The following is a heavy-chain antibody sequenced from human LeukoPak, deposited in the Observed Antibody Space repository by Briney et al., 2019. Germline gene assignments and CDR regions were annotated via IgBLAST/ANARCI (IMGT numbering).Heavy chain of an antibody. J-gene: IGHJ6*03. CDR2: ISYDGSNK. CDR3: AREHSGYDFPGRDYYYMDV. D-gene: IGHD5-12*01. Sequence: GGSLRLSCAASGFTFSSYGMHWVRQAPGKGLEWVAVISYDGSNKYYADSVKGRFTISRDNAKNSLYLQMNSLRAEDTAVYYCAREHSGYDFPGRDYYYMDVWGKGTTVTVSS. CDR1: GFTFSSYG. V-gene: IGHV3-30*03.